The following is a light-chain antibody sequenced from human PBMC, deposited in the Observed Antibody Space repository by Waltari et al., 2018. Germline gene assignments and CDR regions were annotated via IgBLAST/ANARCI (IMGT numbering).Light chain of an antibody. V-gene: IGLV2-23*02. J-gene: IGLJ2*01. Sequence: VSWYQLEPGKVPNLIIYEVTKRPSGVSNRFSGSKSGNTAFLTISGLQAEDEADYFCPSYAPYMVFGGGTKLTVL. CDR3: PSYAPYMV. CDR2: EVT.